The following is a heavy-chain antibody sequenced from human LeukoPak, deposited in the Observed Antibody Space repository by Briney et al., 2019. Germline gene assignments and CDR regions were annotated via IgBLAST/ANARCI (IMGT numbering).Heavy chain of an antibody. V-gene: IGHV1-69*04. CDR3: ARETFVTIFGVVMQYNWFGL. CDR1: VCTFSSCA. Sequence: SVTVSRKASVCTFSSCAFSWVRQAPAQGLEWMGRMIPILGIANNAHKFQGRVTITVDKSTSTFYMKLSSVRSADTAVYYCARETFVTIFGVVMQYNWFGLWGQGTLVTVSS. D-gene: IGHD3-3*01. J-gene: IGHJ5*02. CDR2: MIPILGIA.